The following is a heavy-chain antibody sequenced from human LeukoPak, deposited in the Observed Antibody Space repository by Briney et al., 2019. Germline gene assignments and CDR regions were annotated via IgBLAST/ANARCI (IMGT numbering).Heavy chain of an antibody. CDR2: IYYSGTT. D-gene: IGHD2/OR15-2a*01. CDR3: ARRVIAATLDY. V-gene: IGHV4-39*01. J-gene: IGHJ4*02. Sequence: SETLSLTCTVSGGSISSSSYYWGWIRQPPGKGLEWIGSIYYSGTTFYNPSLKSRVTISVDTSKNQFSLKLTSVTAADTAMYYCARRVIAATLDYWGQGTLVIVSS. CDR1: GGSISSSSYY.